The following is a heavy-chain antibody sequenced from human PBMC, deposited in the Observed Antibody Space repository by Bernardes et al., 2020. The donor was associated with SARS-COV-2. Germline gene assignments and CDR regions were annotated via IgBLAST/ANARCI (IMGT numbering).Heavy chain of an antibody. D-gene: IGHD2-21*01. CDR1: GFIVSAYW. V-gene: IGHV3-74*01. CDR2: INEDGSIT. CDR3: ARDFGGNSDY. J-gene: IGHJ4*02. Sequence: GGSLRLSCAASGFIVSAYWMHWVRQVPGEGLVWVSRINEDGSITNYADSVKGRFTISRDIAKNKIYLQMNSLRTEDTAVYYCARDFGGNSDYWGQGTLVTVSS.